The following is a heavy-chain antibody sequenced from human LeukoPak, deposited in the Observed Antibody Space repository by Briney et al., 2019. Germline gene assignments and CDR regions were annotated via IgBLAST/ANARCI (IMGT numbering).Heavy chain of an antibody. CDR2: IYTSGST. CDR3: ARDLRDSSGYYRDAFDI. CDR1: GGSISSGSYY. J-gene: IGHJ3*02. V-gene: IGHV4-61*02. Sequence: PSETLSLTCTVSGGSISSGSYYWSWIRQPAGKGLEWIGRIYTSGSTNYNPSLKSRVTISVDTSKNQFSLKLSSVTAADTAVYYCARDLRDSSGYYRDAFDIWGQGTMVTVSP. D-gene: IGHD3-22*01.